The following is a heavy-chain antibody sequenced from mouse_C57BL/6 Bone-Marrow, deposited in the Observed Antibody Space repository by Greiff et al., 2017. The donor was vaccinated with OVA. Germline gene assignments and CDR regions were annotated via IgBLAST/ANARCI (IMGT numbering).Heavy chain of an antibody. CDR1: GFTFTDYY. CDR2: VYPYNGGT. J-gene: IGHJ3*01. D-gene: IGHD2-2*01. Sequence: VHVKQSGPVLVKPGPSVKISCKASGFTFTDYYMHWVKQSHGKSLEWIGLVYPYNGGTSYNQKFKGKATLTVDTSSSPAYMELNSLTSEDSAVYYCARGGYYGYAWFAYWGQGTLVTVSA. CDR3: ARGGYYGYAWFAY. V-gene: IGHV1-36*01.